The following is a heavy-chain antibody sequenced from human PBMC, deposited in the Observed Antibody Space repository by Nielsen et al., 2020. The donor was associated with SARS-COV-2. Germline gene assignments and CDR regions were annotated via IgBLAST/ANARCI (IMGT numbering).Heavy chain of an antibody. V-gene: IGHV1-69*04. Sequence: SVKVSCKASGGTFSTYGISWLRQAPGQGLEWMGRIVPLLNLTNYAQSFRGRVTFNANKFTSTAYMILSSLRAEDTAVFYCAKISGSQRHYFDFWGQGALVTVSS. J-gene: IGHJ4*02. CDR3: AKISGSQRHYFDF. CDR1: GGTFSTYG. D-gene: IGHD1-26*01. CDR2: IVPLLNLT.